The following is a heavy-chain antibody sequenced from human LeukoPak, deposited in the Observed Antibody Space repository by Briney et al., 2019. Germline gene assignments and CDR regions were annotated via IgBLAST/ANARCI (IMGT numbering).Heavy chain of an antibody. J-gene: IGHJ5*02. D-gene: IGHD3-22*01. Sequence: GRFTISRDNAKNSLYLQMNSLRAEDTAVYYCARVRPTYYYDSSGYRRNWFDPWGQGTLVTVSS. V-gene: IGHV3-11*05. CDR3: ARVRPTYYYDSSGYRRNWFDP.